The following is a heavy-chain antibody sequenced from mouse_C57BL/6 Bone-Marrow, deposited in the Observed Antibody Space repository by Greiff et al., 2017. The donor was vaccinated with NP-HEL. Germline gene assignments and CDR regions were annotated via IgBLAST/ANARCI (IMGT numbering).Heavy chain of an antibody. Sequence: VMLVESGPELVKPGASVKLSCKASGYTFTSYDINWVKQRPGQGLEWIGWIYPRDGSTKYNEKFKGKATLTVDTSSSTAYMELHSLTSEDSAVYFCARAGFITTVVAHYYAMDYWGQGTSVTVSS. D-gene: IGHD1-1*01. V-gene: IGHV1-85*01. CDR3: ARAGFITTVVAHYYAMDY. CDR2: IYPRDGST. J-gene: IGHJ4*01. CDR1: GYTFTSYD.